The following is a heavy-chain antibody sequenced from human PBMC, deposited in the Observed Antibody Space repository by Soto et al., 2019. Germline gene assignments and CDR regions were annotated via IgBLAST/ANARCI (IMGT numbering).Heavy chain of an antibody. CDR3: ARGPPGVAYFDY. D-gene: IGHD7-27*01. CDR2: INPSGGST. J-gene: IGHJ4*02. Sequence: GASVKVSCKASGYTFTTHYMHWVRQAPGQGLEWMGIINPSGGSTSYAQKFQGRVTMTRDTSTSTVYMELSSLRSEDTAVYYCARGPPGVAYFDYWGQGTLVTVSS. CDR1: GYTFTTHY. V-gene: IGHV1-46*01.